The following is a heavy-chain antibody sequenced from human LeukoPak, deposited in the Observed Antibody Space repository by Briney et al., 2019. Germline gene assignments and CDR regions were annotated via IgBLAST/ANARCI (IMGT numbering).Heavy chain of an antibody. V-gene: IGHV1-18*01. Sequence: ASVKVSCKASGYTFTSYGISWVRQAPGQGPEWMGWINAYNGNTNYAQKLQGRVTMTTDTSTSTAYMELRSLRSDDTAVYYCARVGVVVPAANLGDYWGQGTLVTVSS. CDR2: INAYNGNT. J-gene: IGHJ4*02. CDR3: ARVGVVVPAANLGDY. CDR1: GYTFTSYG. D-gene: IGHD2-2*01.